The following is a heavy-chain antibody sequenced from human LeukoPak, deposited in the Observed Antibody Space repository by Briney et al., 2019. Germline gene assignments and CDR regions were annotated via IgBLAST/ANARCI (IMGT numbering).Heavy chain of an antibody. V-gene: IGHV3-30*18. D-gene: IGHD6-19*01. Sequence: GRSLRLSCAASGFTFSSYGMHWVRQAPGKGLEWVAVISYDGSNKYYADSVKGRFTISRDNSKNTLYLQMNSLRAEDTAVYYCAKAGGSGWYPDFDYWGQGILVTVSS. J-gene: IGHJ4*02. CDR3: AKAGGSGWYPDFDY. CDR2: ISYDGSNK. CDR1: GFTFSSYG.